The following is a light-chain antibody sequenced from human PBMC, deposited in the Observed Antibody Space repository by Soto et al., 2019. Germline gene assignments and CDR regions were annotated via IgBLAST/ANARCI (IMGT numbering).Light chain of an antibody. CDR3: SSYTSTSTLHYV. J-gene: IGLJ1*01. CDR1: SSDVGDYNY. Sequence: QSVLTQPASVSGSPGQSITIACTVTSSDVGDYNYVSWYQQHPGKAPKLMIYEVSNRPSGVSNRFSGSKSGNTASLTISGLQAEDEADYFCSSYTSTSTLHYVFGTGTKVTVL. V-gene: IGLV2-14*01. CDR2: EVS.